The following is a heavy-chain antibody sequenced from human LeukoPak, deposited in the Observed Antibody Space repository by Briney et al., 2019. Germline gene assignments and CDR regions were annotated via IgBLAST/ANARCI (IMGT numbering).Heavy chain of an antibody. Sequence: SETLSLTCTVSGGAISSYYWSWIRQPPGKGLEWIGYIYDSGSTTYNPSLQRRVTTSVDTSKHRFSLKLSSVTAADTAVYYCARGYTYYDILSGYYPPPHYVDYWGQGTLVTVSS. CDR1: GGAISSYY. D-gene: IGHD3-9*01. CDR2: IYDSGST. V-gene: IGHV4-59*01. CDR3: ARGYTYYDILSGYYPPPHYVDY. J-gene: IGHJ4*02.